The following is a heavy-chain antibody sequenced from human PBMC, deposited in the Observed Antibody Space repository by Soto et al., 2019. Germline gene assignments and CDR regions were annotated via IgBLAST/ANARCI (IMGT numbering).Heavy chain of an antibody. Sequence: GASVKVSCKASGGTLSSYAIIWVRQAPGQGLEWMGGIIPIFGTANYAQKFQGRVTITADESTSTAYMELSSLRSEDTAVYYCARSGDSYYYDSSGYYSFDYWGQGTLVTVSP. D-gene: IGHD3-22*01. CDR2: IIPIFGTA. CDR1: GGTLSSYA. V-gene: IGHV1-69*13. CDR3: ARSGDSYYYDSSGYYSFDY. J-gene: IGHJ4*02.